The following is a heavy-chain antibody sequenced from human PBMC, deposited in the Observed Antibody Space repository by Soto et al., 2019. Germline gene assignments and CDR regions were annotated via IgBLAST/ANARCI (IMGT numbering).Heavy chain of an antibody. Sequence: GGSLRLSCAASGFTFSSYGMHWVRQAPGKGLEWVAVIWYDGSNKYYADSVKGRFTISRDNSKNTLYLQMNSLRAEDTAVYYCARDTFYDSSGYTHFDDWGQGILVTVSS. D-gene: IGHD3-22*01. J-gene: IGHJ4*02. CDR2: IWYDGSNK. CDR3: ARDTFYDSSGYTHFDD. V-gene: IGHV3-33*01. CDR1: GFTFSSYG.